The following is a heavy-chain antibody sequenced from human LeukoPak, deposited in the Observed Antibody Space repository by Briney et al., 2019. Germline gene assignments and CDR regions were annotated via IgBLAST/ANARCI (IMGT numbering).Heavy chain of an antibody. CDR1: GYTFTGYY. CDR2: TNPNSGGT. D-gene: IGHD2-2*01. Sequence: ASVKVSCKASGYTFTGYYMHWVRQAPGQGLEWMGWTNPNSGGTNYAQKFQGRVTMTRDTSISTAYMELSRLRSDDTAVYYCARGGCSSTSCYLGNRYYYYYMDVWGKGTTVTVSS. J-gene: IGHJ6*03. CDR3: ARGGCSSTSCYLGNRYYYYYMDV. V-gene: IGHV1-2*02.